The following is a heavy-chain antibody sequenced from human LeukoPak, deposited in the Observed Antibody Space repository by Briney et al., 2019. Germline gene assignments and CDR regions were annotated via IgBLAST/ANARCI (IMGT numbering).Heavy chain of an antibody. J-gene: IGHJ6*02. CDR1: GGSISSYY. V-gene: IGHV4-59*01. CDR3: ARDSSLYYYYGMDV. CDR2: IYCSGST. Sequence: SETLSLTCTVSGGSISSYYWSWIRQPPGKGLEWIGYIYCSGSTNYNPSLKSRVTISVDTSKNQFSLKLSSVIAADTAVYYCARDSSLYYYYGMDVWGQGTTVTVSS.